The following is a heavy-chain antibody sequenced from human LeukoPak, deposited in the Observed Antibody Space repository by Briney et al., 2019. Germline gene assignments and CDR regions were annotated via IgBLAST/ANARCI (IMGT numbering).Heavy chain of an antibody. CDR2: ISFDGSNK. CDR3: ARGPGAYYYGSGNSFDP. D-gene: IGHD3-10*01. Sequence: GSLRLSCAASGFTFSSYAIHWVRQAPGKGLEWVALISFDGSNKYYADSVKGRFTISRDNSKNTLYLQMNSLRAEDTAVYYCARGPGAYYYGSGNSFDPWGQGTLVTVSS. J-gene: IGHJ5*02. V-gene: IGHV3-30*04. CDR1: GFTFSSYA.